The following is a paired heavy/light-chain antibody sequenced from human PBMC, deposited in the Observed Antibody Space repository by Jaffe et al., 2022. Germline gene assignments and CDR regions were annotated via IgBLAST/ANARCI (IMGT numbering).Light chain of an antibody. J-gene: IGKJ4*01. Sequence: EIVMTQSPATLSVSPGERATLSCRASQSVSSNLAWYQQKPGQAPRLLIYGASTRATGIPARFDGRGSGTEFTLTISSLQSEDFAVYYCQQYKKWPPEPTFGGGTKVEIK. CDR1: QSVSSN. CDR3: QQYKKWPPEPT. V-gene: IGKV3-15*01. CDR2: GAS.
Heavy chain of an antibody. D-gene: IGHD1-1*01. Sequence: QVQLVESGGGVVQPGGSLRLSCDASGFTFSIYGMHWVRQAPGKGLEWVAFIRYDGTNKYYADSLKGRFTVSRDNSKNTLYLQMNSLRAADTAVYYCAKDHRFQLLNFDSWGQGTLVTVSS. CDR1: GFTFSIYG. J-gene: IGHJ4*02. CDR3: AKDHRFQLLNFDS. CDR2: IRYDGTNK. V-gene: IGHV3-30*02.